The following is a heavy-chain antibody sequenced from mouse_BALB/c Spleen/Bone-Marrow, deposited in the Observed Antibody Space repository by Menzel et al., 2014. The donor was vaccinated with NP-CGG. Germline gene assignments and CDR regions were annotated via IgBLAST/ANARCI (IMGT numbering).Heavy chain of an antibody. CDR2: ILPGSNSA. D-gene: IGHD1-1*01. Sequence: VQLQQSGAEWMKPGASVKISCKASGYTFSSYWIEWIMQRPGHGLEWIGEILPGSNSANYNEKFKGKATFAADTSSNTAYMQLSSLTSEDSAVYYCARGYSGSSPYFDYWGQGTTLTVSS. CDR1: GYTFSSYW. V-gene: IGHV1-9*01. CDR3: ARGYSGSSPYFDY. J-gene: IGHJ2*01.